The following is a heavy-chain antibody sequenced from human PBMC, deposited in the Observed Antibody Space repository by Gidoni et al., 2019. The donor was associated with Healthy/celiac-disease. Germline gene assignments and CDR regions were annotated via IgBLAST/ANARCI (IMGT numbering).Heavy chain of an antibody. D-gene: IGHD3-22*01. Sequence: QVQLVQSGAAGKKTGSSVMVSCKASGYTFTSYAMHWVRQAPGQRREWRGWNNADNGNTKYSQKFQGRVTITRDTSASTAYMELSSLRAEDTAVYYCAIATITMIEGFDYWGQGTLVTVSS. CDR2: NNADNGNT. CDR1: GYTFTSYA. CDR3: AIATITMIEGFDY. V-gene: IGHV1-3*01. J-gene: IGHJ4*02.